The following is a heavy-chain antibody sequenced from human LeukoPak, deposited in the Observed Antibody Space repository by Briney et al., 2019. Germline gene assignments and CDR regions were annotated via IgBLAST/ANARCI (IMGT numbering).Heavy chain of an antibody. CDR2: ISSSSSYK. CDR3: ARDPLNYGSGSQSY. J-gene: IGHJ4*02. CDR1: GFTFSSYS. D-gene: IGHD3-10*01. V-gene: IGHV3-21*01. Sequence: GGSLRLSCAASGFTFSSYSMNWVRQAPGKGLEWVSSISSSSSYKYYADSVKGRFTISRDNAKNSLYLQMNSLRAEDTAVYYCARDPLNYGSGSQSYWGQGTLVTVSS.